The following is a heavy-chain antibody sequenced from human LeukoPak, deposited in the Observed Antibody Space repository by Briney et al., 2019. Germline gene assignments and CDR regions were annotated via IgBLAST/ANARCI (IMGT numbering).Heavy chain of an antibody. Sequence: PGGSLRLSCAASGVTSSTYWMSWVRQPPGKGLGYVSVISSNGGSTYYADSVKGRFTISRDNSKNTLYLQMSSLRAEDTAVYYCATSSDTAMVFDYWGQGTLVTVSS. CDR1: GVTSSTYW. V-gene: IGHV3-64D*06. CDR3: ATSSDTAMVFDY. D-gene: IGHD5-18*01. CDR2: ISSNGGST. J-gene: IGHJ4*02.